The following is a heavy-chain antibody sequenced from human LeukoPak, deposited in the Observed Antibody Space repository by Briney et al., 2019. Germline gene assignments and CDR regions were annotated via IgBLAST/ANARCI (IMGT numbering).Heavy chain of an antibody. CDR1: SGSFSSYY. J-gene: IGHJ4*02. CDR3: ARDQDSSSYFAY. D-gene: IGHD3-22*01. V-gene: IGHV4-59*01. CDR2: IHYSGST. Sequence: SETLSLTCTVSSGSFSSYYWSWIRQPPGKGLEWIGYIHYSGSTNYNPSLKSRVTISVDSSKNQFSLKLSSVTAADTAVYYCARDQDSSSYFAYWGQGTLVTVSS.